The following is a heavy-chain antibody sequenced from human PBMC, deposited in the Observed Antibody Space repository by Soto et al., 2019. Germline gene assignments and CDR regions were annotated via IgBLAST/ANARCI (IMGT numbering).Heavy chain of an antibody. J-gene: IGHJ1*01. V-gene: IGHV3-23*01. CDR1: GFTFSSYA. CDR2: ISGSDGST. D-gene: IGHD1-26*01. CDR3: AKGPSYSGSSPFQH. Sequence: QLLESGGGLVQPGGSLRLSCAASGFTFSSYAMSWVRQAPGKGLEWVSTISGSDGSTYYADSVKGRFTISRDNSKHTVHLQMNSLRAADTAVYYCAKGPSYSGSSPFQHWGQGTLVTVSS.